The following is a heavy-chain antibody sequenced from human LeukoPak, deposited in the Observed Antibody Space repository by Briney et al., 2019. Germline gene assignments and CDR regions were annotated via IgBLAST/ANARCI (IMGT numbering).Heavy chain of an antibody. D-gene: IGHD3-10*01. CDR1: EYTFTAYY. CDR3: ARDRGVIVSDVIRVNWFDP. Sequence: ASVKVSCKAFEYTFTAYYIHWVRQAPGQGLEWMGWINPHSGDTNYAQQFQGRVTMTRDTSINTAYMELNSLRSDDTAVYYCARDRGVIVSDVIRVNWFDPWGQGTLVTVSS. CDR2: INPHSGDT. J-gene: IGHJ5*02. V-gene: IGHV1-2*02.